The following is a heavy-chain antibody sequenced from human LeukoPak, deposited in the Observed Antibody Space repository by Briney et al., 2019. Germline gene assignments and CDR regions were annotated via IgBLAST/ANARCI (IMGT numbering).Heavy chain of an antibody. CDR1: GGSISSYY. CDR3: ARPGEEMATMTYFDY. D-gene: IGHD5-24*01. CDR2: IYYSGST. J-gene: IGHJ4*02. Sequence: SETLSLTCTVSGGSISSYYWSWIRQPPGKGLEWIGYIYYSGSTNYNPSLKSRLTISVETSKNQFSLKLRSVTAADTAVYYCARPGEEMATMTYFDYWGQGTLVTVSS. V-gene: IGHV4-59*01.